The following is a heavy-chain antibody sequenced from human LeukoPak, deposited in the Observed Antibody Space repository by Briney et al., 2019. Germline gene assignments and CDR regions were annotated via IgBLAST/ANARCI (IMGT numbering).Heavy chain of an antibody. V-gene: IGHV1-2*02. J-gene: IGHJ4*02. Sequence: ASVKVSCKASGYTFTSYYMHWVRQAPGQGLEWMGWINPNSGGTNYAQKFQGRVTMTRDTSISTAYMELSRLRSDDTAVYYCARSGSVLRYFDWLLPQFDYWGQGTLVTVSS. CDR1: GYTFTSYY. D-gene: IGHD3-9*01. CDR2: INPNSGGT. CDR3: ARSGSVLRYFDWLLPQFDY.